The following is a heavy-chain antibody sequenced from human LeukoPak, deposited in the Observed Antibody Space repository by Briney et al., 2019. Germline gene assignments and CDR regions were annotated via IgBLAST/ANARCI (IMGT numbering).Heavy chain of an antibody. CDR1: GFTFSSYS. J-gene: IGHJ4*02. V-gene: IGHV3-21*01. CDR2: ISSSSSYI. Sequence: KAGGSLRLPCAASGFTFSSYSMNWVRQAPGKGLEWVSSISSSSSYIYYADSVKGRFTISRDNAKNSLYLQMNSLRAEDTAVYYCARVDLDYGARFDYWGQGTLVTVSS. CDR3: ARVDLDYGARFDY. D-gene: IGHD4-17*01.